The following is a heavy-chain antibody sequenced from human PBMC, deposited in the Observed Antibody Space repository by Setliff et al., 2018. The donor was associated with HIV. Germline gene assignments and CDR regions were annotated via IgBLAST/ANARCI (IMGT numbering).Heavy chain of an antibody. CDR1: GGSITNDNNY. Sequence: SETLSLTCSVSGGSITNDNNYWGWIRQSPGKGLEWIGSICFNGKTYNNPSLKSRVIMSVDRSRSQLSLKVNSVTAADTATYYCAKSVDTTMDDYYYVDIWGTGTTVTVSS. D-gene: IGHD5-18*01. V-gene: IGHV4-39*01. CDR3: AKSVDTTMDDYYYVDI. CDR2: ICFNGKT. J-gene: IGHJ6*03.